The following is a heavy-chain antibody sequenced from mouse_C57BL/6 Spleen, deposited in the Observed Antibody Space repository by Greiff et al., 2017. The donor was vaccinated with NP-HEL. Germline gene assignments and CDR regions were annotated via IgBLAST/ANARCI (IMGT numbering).Heavy chain of an antibody. CDR3: ARQDYYYDMDY. J-gene: IGHJ4*01. CDR2: ISSGSSTI. Sequence: EVQGVESGGGLVKPGGSLKLSCAASGFTFSDYGMHWVRQAPEKGLEWVAYISSGSSTIYYADTVKGRFTISRDNAKNTPFLQMTSLRSEDTAKYYCARQDYYYDMDYWGQGTSVTVSS. CDR1: GFTFSDYG. V-gene: IGHV5-17*01.